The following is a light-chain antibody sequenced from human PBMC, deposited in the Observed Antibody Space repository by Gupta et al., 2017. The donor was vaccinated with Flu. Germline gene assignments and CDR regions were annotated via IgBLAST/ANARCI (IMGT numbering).Light chain of an antibody. V-gene: IGLV1-51*02. J-gene: IGLJ3*02. CDR2: ENN. CDR1: SSNIQNNY. Sequence: SSNIQNNYVSWYQQLPGTAPELLICENNKRPSGIPDRFSGSKSDTSATLGITGLQTGDEADYYCGTWDSSLSAWVFGGGTKLTVL. CDR3: GTWDSSLSAWV.